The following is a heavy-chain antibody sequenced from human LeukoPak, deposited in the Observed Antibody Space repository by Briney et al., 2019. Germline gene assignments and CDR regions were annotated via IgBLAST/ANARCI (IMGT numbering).Heavy chain of an antibody. CDR2: MNPNNGNT. Sequence: GASVKVSCKASGYTFTSYHINWVRQASGQGLEWRGWMNPNNGNTDSAPKFQGRVTITRDTSISTAYMELSSLRSEDTAIYYCARGLYCGGNCNDYWGQGTLVTVSS. J-gene: IGHJ4*02. CDR3: ARGLYCGGNCNDY. V-gene: IGHV1-8*03. D-gene: IGHD2-21*01. CDR1: GYTFTSYH.